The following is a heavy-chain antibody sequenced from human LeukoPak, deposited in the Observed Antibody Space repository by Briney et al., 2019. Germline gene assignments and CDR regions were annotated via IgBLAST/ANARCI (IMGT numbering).Heavy chain of an antibody. J-gene: IGHJ6*02. V-gene: IGHV1-2*02. CDR3: ATDNDYYYYFGMDV. Sequence: ASVKVSCKTSGYTFTGYYIHWVRQAPGQGLEWMGWINPDSGGTKYAQKFQGRVTMTRDTSISTAYMELSSLRSDDTAVYYCATDNDYYYYFGMDVWGQGTMVTVSS. CDR1: GYTFTGYY. D-gene: IGHD2-8*01. CDR2: INPDSGGT.